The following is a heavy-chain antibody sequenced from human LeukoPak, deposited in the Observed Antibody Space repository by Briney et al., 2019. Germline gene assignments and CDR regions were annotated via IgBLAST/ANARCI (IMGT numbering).Heavy chain of an antibody. Sequence: GASVKVSCKASGYTFTSYYMHWVRQAPGQGLEWMGIINPSGGSTSYAQKFQGRVTMTRDTSTSTVYMELRRLRSEDTAVYYCARADIVVVPAATLRYWGQGTLVTVSS. D-gene: IGHD2-2*01. CDR2: INPSGGST. CDR1: GYTFTSYY. V-gene: IGHV1-46*03. CDR3: ARADIVVVPAATLRY. J-gene: IGHJ4*02.